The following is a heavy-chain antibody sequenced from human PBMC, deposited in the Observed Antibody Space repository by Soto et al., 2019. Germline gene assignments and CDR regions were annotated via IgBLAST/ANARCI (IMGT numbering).Heavy chain of an antibody. D-gene: IGHD6-13*01. CDR3: ARPRGTAIAAASYFDY. V-gene: IGHV3-30-3*01. J-gene: IGHJ4*02. CDR2: ISYDGSNK. Sequence: GGSLRLSCAASGFTCSSYAMHRVSQAPVKGLEWVAVISYDGSNKYYADSVKGRFTISRDNSKNTLYLQMNSLRAEDTAVYYCARPRGTAIAAASYFDYRGQGTLVTVSS. CDR1: GFTCSSYA.